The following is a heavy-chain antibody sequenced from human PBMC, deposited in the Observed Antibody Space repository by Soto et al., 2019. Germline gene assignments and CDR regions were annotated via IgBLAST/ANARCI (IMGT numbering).Heavy chain of an antibody. D-gene: IGHD5-12*01. CDR3: ARESYSGYDYSAYYYYGMDV. CDR1: GGTFSSYA. Sequence: ASVKVSCKASGGTFSSYAISWVRQAPGQGLEWMGGIIPIFGTANYAQKFQGRVTITADESTSTAYMELSSLRSEDTAVYYCARESYSGYDYSAYYYYGMDVWGQGTTVTVSS. CDR2: IIPIFGTA. J-gene: IGHJ6*02. V-gene: IGHV1-69*13.